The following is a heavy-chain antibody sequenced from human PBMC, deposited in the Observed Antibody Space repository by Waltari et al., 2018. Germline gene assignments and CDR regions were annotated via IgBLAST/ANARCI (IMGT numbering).Heavy chain of an antibody. CDR1: GFAFRHFC. J-gene: IGHJ4*02. D-gene: IGHD1-26*01. V-gene: IGHV3-74*01. CDR2: SNNAGSST. CDR3: ARGPASDSGNYYVGDY. Sequence: EVQLVESGGVLVQPGGSLRIACEPAGFAFRHFCMHRVLQAPGKGLVWGSRSNNAGSSTSYVDSVKGRFTISRDNAKITLYLQMNSLRVEDTGIYYCARGPASDSGNYYVGDYWGQGTLVTVSS.